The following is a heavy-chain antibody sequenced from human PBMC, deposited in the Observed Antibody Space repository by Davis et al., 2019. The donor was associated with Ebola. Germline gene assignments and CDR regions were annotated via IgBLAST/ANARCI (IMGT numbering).Heavy chain of an antibody. D-gene: IGHD3-16*01. CDR2: ISYDGSNK. Sequence: GESLKISCAASGFTFSSYGMHWVRQAPGKGLEWVAVISYDGSNKYYADSVKGRFTISRDNSKNTLYLQMNSLRAEDTAVYYCAKDGGAEYFQHWGQGTLVTVSS. V-gene: IGHV3-30*18. CDR1: GFTFSSYG. J-gene: IGHJ1*01. CDR3: AKDGGAEYFQH.